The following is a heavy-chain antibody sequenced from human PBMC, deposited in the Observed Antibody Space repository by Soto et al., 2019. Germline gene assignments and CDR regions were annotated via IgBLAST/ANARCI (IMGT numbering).Heavy chain of an antibody. Sequence: GGSLRLSCAASGFTFSSYAMSWVRQAPGKGLEWVAVISYDGSNKYYADSVKGRFTISRDNSKNTLYLQMNSLRAEDTAVYYCARDIEYPNVEMATIGDYWGPGTLVTVSS. CDR2: ISYDGSNK. D-gene: IGHD5-12*01. CDR3: ARDIEYPNVEMATIGDY. J-gene: IGHJ4*02. CDR1: GFTFSSYA. V-gene: IGHV3-30-3*01.